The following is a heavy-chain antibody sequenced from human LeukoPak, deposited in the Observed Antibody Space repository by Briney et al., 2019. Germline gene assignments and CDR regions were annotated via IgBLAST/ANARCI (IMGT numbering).Heavy chain of an antibody. Sequence: PGGSLRLSCAASGFTFSSYGMHWIRQAPGKGLEWVAVIWYDGSNKYNADSVKGRFTISRDNSKNTLYLEMNSLRADDTAVYYCARDKGRNVILPLEYWGQGTLVTVSS. CDR1: GFTFSSYG. J-gene: IGHJ4*02. D-gene: IGHD2-15*01. V-gene: IGHV3-33*01. CDR3: ARDKGRNVILPLEY. CDR2: IWYDGSNK.